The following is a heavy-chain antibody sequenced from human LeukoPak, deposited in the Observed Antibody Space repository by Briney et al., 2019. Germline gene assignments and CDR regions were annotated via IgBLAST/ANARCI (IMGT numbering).Heavy chain of an antibody. Sequence: SETLSLTCAVYGGSFSGYYWSWIRQPPGKGLEWIGEINHSGSTNYNPSLKSRVTISVDTSKNQFSLKLSSVTAADTAVYYCARGWILTGFDYCGQGTLVTVSS. CDR2: INHSGST. V-gene: IGHV4-34*01. CDR3: ARGWILTGFDY. D-gene: IGHD3-9*01. CDR1: GGSFSGYY. J-gene: IGHJ4*02.